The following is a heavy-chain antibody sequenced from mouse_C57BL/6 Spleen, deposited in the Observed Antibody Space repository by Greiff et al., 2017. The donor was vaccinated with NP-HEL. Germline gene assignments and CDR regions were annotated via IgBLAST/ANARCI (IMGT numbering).Heavy chain of an antibody. V-gene: IGHV1-42*01. CDR2: INPSTGGT. J-gene: IGHJ4*01. Sequence: VQLKQSGPELVKPGASVKISCKASGYSFTGYYMNWVKQSPEKSLEWIGEINPSTGGTTYNQKFKAKATLTVDKSSSTAYMQLKSLTSEDSAVYYCATRSYAMDYWGQGTSVTVSS. CDR1: GYSFTGYY. CDR3: ATRSYAMDY.